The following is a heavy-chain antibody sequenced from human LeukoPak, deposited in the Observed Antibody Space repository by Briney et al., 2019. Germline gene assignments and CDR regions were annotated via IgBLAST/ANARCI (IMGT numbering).Heavy chain of an antibody. V-gene: IGHV4-39*01. CDR1: GGSISSGSHY. CDR3: ARLSYGSGSHYNVYFDF. J-gene: IGHJ4*02. CDR2: IYYSGNS. D-gene: IGHD3-10*01. Sequence: PSETLSLTCTVSGGSISSGSHYWGWIRQPPGKELEWIGNIYYSGNSYYNPSLKSRVTISVDASKNQFSLNLSSVTAADTAVYYCARLSYGSGSHYNVYFDFWGQGTLVTVSA.